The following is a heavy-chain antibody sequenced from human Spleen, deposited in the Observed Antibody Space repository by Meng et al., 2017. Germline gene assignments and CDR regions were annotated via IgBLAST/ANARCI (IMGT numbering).Heavy chain of an antibody. Sequence: SLKISCAASGFTFDDYAMHWVRQAPGKGLEWVSGISWNSGSIGYADSVKGRFTISRDNAKNSLYLQMNSLRAEDTAVYYCAREYYYDSSGYPYYFDYWGQGTLVTVSS. J-gene: IGHJ4*02. V-gene: IGHV3-9*01. CDR3: AREYYYDSSGYPYYFDY. CDR1: GFTFDDYA. D-gene: IGHD3-22*01. CDR2: ISWNSGSI.